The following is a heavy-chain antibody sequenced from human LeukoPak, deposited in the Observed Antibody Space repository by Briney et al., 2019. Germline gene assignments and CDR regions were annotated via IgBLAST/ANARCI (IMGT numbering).Heavy chain of an antibody. J-gene: IGHJ4*02. Sequence: LRASVKVSCKASGGTFSSYAISWVRQAPGQGLEWMGRIIPILGIANYAQKFQGRVTITADKSTSTAYMELSSLRSEDTAVYYCARSSGSSTGHFDYWGQGALVTVSS. D-gene: IGHD1-26*01. CDR1: GGTFSSYA. CDR2: IIPILGIA. V-gene: IGHV1-69*04. CDR3: ARSSGSSTGHFDY.